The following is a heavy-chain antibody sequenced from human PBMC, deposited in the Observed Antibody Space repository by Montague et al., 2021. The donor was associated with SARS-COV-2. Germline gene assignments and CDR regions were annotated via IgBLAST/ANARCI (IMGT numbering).Heavy chain of an antibody. Sequence: SETLSLTCSVSGGSTSCPNCYWGWLRQAPGLGLDWYGTIYNSGTTXYSXXXKXSITISIDTYKNHFSLTMTSVTAADTAVYYCARHRNYGDHSLDNWFHPWGQGTLVTVSS. V-gene: IGHV4-39*01. CDR3: ARHRNYGDHSLDNWFHP. D-gene: IGHD4-17*01. J-gene: IGHJ5*02. CDR1: GGSTSCPNCY. CDR2: IYNSGTT.